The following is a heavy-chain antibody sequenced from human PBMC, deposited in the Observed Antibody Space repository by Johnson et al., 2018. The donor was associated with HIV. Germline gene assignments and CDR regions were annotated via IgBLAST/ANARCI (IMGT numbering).Heavy chain of an antibody. V-gene: IGHV3-20*04. CDR1: GFTFDDYG. CDR2: INWNGGST. Sequence: VQLVESGGGVVRPGGSLRLSCAAFGFTFDDYGMSWVRQAPGKGLEWVSGINWNGGSTGYADSVKGRFTISRDNSKNTLYLQMNSLRVEDTAMYYCAKARSLLDYGGFDAFDIWGQGTLVIVSS. J-gene: IGHJ3*02. CDR3: AKARSLLDYGGFDAFDI. D-gene: IGHD4-23*01.